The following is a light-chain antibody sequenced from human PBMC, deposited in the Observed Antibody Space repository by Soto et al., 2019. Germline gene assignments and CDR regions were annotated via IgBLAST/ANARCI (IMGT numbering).Light chain of an antibody. CDR2: GAS. CDR3: QQRDNWQVT. CDR1: QSVSSSY. V-gene: IGKV3D-20*02. Sequence: ENVLTQTPGTLSLSPGERATLSCRASQSVSSSYLAWYQQKPGQAPRLLIYGASNRATGIPDRFSGSGSGTDFTLTISSLEPEDFAVYYCQQRDNWQVTFGQGTRLEIK. J-gene: IGKJ5*01.